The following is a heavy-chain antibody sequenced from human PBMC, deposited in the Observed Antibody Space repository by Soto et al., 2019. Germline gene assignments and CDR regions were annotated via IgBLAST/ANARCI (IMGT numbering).Heavy chain of an antibody. V-gene: IGHV3-23*01. CDR1: GFTFSKYA. CDR2: ISGSGAST. J-gene: IGHJ4*02. D-gene: IGHD2-21*01. Sequence: GSLRLTCVASGFTFSKYALAWVRQTPGKGLECVSAISGSGASTYDADSVKGRCTISRDNSNNTLYLQMTSQRAEDTAVYYCLKTRGVRTVISSFDHWGQGTPVTVSS. CDR3: LKTRGVRTVISSFDH.